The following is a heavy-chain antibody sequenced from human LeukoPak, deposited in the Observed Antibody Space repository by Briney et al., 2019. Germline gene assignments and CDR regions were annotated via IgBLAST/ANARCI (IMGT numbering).Heavy chain of an antibody. J-gene: IGHJ4*02. Sequence: VASVKVSCKASGGTFSSYAISWVRQAPGQGLEWMGGIIPIFGTANYAQKFQGRVTITTDESTSTAYMELSSLRSEDTAVYYCARTSGPGIAAAGTPVEYYFDYWGQGTLVTASS. D-gene: IGHD6-13*01. V-gene: IGHV1-69*05. CDR3: ARTSGPGIAAAGTPVEYYFDY. CDR2: IIPIFGTA. CDR1: GGTFSSYA.